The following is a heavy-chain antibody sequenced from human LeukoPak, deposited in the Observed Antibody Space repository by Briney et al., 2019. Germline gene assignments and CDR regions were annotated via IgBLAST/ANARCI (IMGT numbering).Heavy chain of an antibody. J-gene: IGHJ4*02. CDR1: GGSISSYF. D-gene: IGHD2-2*01. CDR2: ISYSGIT. V-gene: IGHV4-39*07. CDR3: ARDSYCSTTSCHLDY. Sequence: SETLSLTCTVSGGSISSYFWGWIRQSPAKGLEWIGSISYSGITHYNPSLKSRVTMSVDTSRNQVSLNLDSVTAADTAVYYCARDSYCSTTSCHLDYWGQGILVTISS.